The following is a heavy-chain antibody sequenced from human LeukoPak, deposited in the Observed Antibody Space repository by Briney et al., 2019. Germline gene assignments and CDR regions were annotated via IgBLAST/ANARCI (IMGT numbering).Heavy chain of an antibody. V-gene: IGHV3-33*01. CDR3: ARAWVTTEYYFDY. CDR1: GFTFSSYG. CDR2: IWYDGSNK. D-gene: IGHD4-17*01. Sequence: PGGSLRLSCAASGFTFSSYGMHWVRQAPGKGLEWVAVIWYDGSNKYYADSVKGRFTISRDNSKNTLYLQMNSLRAEDTAVYYCARAWVTTEYYFDYWGQGTLVTVSS. J-gene: IGHJ4*02.